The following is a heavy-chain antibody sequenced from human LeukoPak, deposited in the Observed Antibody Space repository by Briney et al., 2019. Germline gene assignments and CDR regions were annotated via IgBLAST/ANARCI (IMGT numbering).Heavy chain of an antibody. V-gene: IGHV3-21*01. D-gene: IGHD2-15*01. CDR2: ISSSSSYI. J-gene: IGHJ4*02. CDR1: GFTFSSYS. Sequence: GGSLRLSCAASGFTFSSYSMNWVRQAPGKGLEWVSSISSSSSYIYYADSVKGRFTISRDNAKNSLYLQMNSLRAEDTAVYYCARDQEAKGIVVVVAAIDYRGQGTLVTVSS. CDR3: ARDQEAKGIVVVVAAIDY.